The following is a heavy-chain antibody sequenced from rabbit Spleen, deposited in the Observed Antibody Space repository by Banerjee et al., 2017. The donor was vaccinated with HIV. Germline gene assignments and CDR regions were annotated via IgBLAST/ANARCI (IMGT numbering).Heavy chain of an antibody. Sequence: QEQLVESGGGLVQPGGSLKLSCKASGFDFSNYGVSWVRQAPGKGLEWIACINIVTGKAVDGRGAKARFIIPRPPSTTVTLQLPSLTVADTATFSCAREGSGIAGDFKLGGKGPRVTVS. CDR2: INIVTGKA. D-gene: IGHD1-1*01. V-gene: IGHV1S45*01. CDR1: GFDFSNYG. CDR3: AREGSGIAGDFKL. J-gene: IGHJ4*01.